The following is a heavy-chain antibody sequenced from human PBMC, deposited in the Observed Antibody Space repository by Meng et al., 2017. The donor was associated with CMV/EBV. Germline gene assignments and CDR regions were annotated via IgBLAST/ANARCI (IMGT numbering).Heavy chain of an antibody. D-gene: IGHD1-26*01. CDR2: IYYSGST. Sequence: SETLSLTCTVSGGSISSYYWSWIRQPPGKGLEWIGYIYYSGSTNYNPSLKSRVTISVDTSKNQFSLKLSSVTAADTAVYYCARDGPVGQLVPGVGATYYYYGMDVWGQGTTVTVSS. V-gene: IGHV4-59*01. CDR3: ARDGPVGQLVPGVGATYYYYGMDV. CDR1: GGSISSYY. J-gene: IGHJ6*02.